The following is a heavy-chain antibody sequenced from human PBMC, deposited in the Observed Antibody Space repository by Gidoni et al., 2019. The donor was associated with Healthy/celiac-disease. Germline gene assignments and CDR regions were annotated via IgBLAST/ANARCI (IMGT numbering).Heavy chain of an antibody. CDR1: GFPFSSSA. Sequence: EVQLLESGGGLVQPGGSLRLSCAASGFPFSSSAMSWVRQAPGKGLECVSAISGSGGSTYYADSVKVRFTISRDNSKNTLYLQMNSLRAEDTAVYYCAKDSYDSSGYYYGYWGQGTLVTVSS. V-gene: IGHV3-23*01. CDR2: ISGSGGST. J-gene: IGHJ4*02. CDR3: AKDSYDSSGYYYGY. D-gene: IGHD3-22*01.